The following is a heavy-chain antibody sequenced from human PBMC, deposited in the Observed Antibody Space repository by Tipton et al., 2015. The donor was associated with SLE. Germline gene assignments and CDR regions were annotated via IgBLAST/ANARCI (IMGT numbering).Heavy chain of an antibody. CDR2: INHSGST. CDR3: ASERYCTGGVRQNRRWTFDY. V-gene: IGHV4-34*01. D-gene: IGHD2-8*02. J-gene: IGHJ4*02. CDR1: GGSFSGYY. Sequence: LRLSCAVYGGSFSGYYWSWIRQPPGKGLEWIGEINHSGSTNYNPSLKSRVTISVDTSKNQFSLKLSSVTAADTAVYYCASERYCTGGVRQNRRWTFDYWGQGTLVTVSS.